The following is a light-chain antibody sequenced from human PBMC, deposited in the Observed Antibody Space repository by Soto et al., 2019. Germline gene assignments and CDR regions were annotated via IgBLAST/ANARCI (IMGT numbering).Light chain of an antibody. V-gene: IGKV3-11*01. CDR3: QQRSIWPLT. Sequence: EIVLTQSPATLSLSPGERATLSCRASQSIGSSLAWYQQKPGQAPRLLISDASSRASGIPARFSGSGSGTDFTLTISRLEPEDFVVYYCQQRSIWPLTFGQGTRLEIK. CDR2: DAS. CDR1: QSIGSS. J-gene: IGKJ5*01.